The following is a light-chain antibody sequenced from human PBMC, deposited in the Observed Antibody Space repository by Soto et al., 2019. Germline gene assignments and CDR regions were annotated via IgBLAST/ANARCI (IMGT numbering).Light chain of an antibody. CDR1: SSDVGAYNH. CDR3: SSYTRTNTLV. V-gene: IGLV2-14*01. CDR2: DVS. J-gene: IGLJ2*01. Sequence: QSALIQPASVSGSPGQSITISCTGTSSDVGAYNHVSWYQQHPGKAPKLMIYDVSNRPSGVSNRFSGSKSGNPAYLTISGLQAEDEADYHCSSYTRTNTLVFGGGTKLTVL.